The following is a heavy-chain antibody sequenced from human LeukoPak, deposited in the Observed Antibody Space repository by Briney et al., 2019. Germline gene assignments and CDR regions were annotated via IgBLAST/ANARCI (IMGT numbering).Heavy chain of an antibody. J-gene: IGHJ4*02. Sequence: ESLKISCKGSGYSFTSYWICWVRQMPGKGLEWMGIIYPGDSDTRYSPSSQGQVTISADKSISTAYLQWSSLKASDTAMYYCARHRGGSGSYYNVFVYWGQRTMVTVSS. CDR1: GYSFTSYW. CDR2: IYPGDSDT. D-gene: IGHD3-10*01. V-gene: IGHV5-51*01. CDR3: ARHRGGSGSYYNVFVY.